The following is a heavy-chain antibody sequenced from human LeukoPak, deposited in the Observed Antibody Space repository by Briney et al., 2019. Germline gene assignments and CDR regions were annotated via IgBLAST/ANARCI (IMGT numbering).Heavy chain of an antibody. CDR2: ISYDGSNK. J-gene: IGHJ3*02. Sequence: PGGSLRLSCAASGFTFSSYGMHWVRQAPGKGLEWVAVISYDGSNKYYADSVKGRFTISRDNSKNTLYLQMNSLRAEDTAVYYCARDPSIGRFVAFDIWGQGRMVTVSS. CDR1: GFTFSSYG. V-gene: IGHV3-30*03. D-gene: IGHD3-10*01. CDR3: ARDPSIGRFVAFDI.